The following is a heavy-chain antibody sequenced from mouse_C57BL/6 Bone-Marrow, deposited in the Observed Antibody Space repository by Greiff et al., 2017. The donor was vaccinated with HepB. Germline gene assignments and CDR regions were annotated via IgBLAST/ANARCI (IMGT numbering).Heavy chain of an antibody. V-gene: IGHV1-69*01. CDR2: IDPSDSYT. J-gene: IGHJ2*01. CDR1: GYTFTSYW. D-gene: IGHD2-4*01. CDR3: ARSYDYDFDY. Sequence: QVQLQQSGAELVMPGASVKLSCKASGYTFTSYWMHWVKQRPGQGLEWIGEIDPSDSYTNYNQKFKGKSTLTVDKSSSTAYMQLSSLTSEDSAVYYCARSYDYDFDYWGRGTTLTVSA.